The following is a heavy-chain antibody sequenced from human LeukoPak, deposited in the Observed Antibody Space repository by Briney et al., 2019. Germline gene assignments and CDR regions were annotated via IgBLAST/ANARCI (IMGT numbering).Heavy chain of an antibody. V-gene: IGHV3-74*01. CDR2: INSDGSST. Sequence: GGSLRLSCAASGFTFSSYWMHWVRQAPGKGLVWVSRINSDGSSTSYADSVKGRFTISRDNAKNTLYLQMNSLRAEDTAVYYCARVEPHILNYGDYEDAFDIWGQGTMVTVSS. CDR3: ARVEPHILNYGDYEDAFDI. D-gene: IGHD4-17*01. J-gene: IGHJ3*02. CDR1: GFTFSSYW.